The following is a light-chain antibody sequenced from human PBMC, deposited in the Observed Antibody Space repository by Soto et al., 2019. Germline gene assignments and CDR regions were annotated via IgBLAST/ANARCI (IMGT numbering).Light chain of an antibody. CDR3: SSYTSSSTV. CDR2: EGS. J-gene: IGLJ2*01. Sequence: QSALTQPASVSGSPGQSITISCTGTSSDVGNYSLVSWYQQHPGQAPKLTIYEGSKRPSGVSNRFSGSKSGNTASLTIAGLQAEDEADYYCSSYTSSSTVFGGGTKLTVL. CDR1: SSDVGNYSL. V-gene: IGLV2-14*02.